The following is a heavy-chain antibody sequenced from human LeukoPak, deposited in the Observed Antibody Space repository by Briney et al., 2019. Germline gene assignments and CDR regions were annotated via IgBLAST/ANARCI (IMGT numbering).Heavy chain of an antibody. CDR2: ISSTSRNI. V-gene: IGHV3-48*04. CDR1: GFTFSSFS. D-gene: IGHD5-24*01. J-gene: IGHJ4*02. Sequence: PGGSLRLSCSASGFTFSSFSMFWVRQAPGKGLEWLSYISSTSRNIYYADSVKGRFTVSRDNAKNSLFLQMNSLRAEDTAVYYCAGDGWHGLFTYWGQGALVTVSS. CDR3: AGDGWHGLFTY.